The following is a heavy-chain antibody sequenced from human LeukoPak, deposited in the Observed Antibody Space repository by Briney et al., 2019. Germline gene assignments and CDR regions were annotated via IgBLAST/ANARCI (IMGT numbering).Heavy chain of an antibody. D-gene: IGHD1-26*01. V-gene: IGHV1-69*13. CDR2: IIPIFGTA. CDR1: GGTLSSYA. J-gene: IGHJ5*02. Sequence: ASVKVSCKASGGTLSSYAISWVRQAPRQGLDWMGGIIPIFGTANYAQKFQGRVTITADESTSTAYMELSSLRSEDTAVYYCARFSGRSLADNWFDPWGQGTLVTVSS. CDR3: ARFSGRSLADNWFDP.